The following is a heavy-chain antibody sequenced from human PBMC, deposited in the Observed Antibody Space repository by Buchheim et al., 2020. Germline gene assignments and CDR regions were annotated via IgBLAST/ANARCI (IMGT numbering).Heavy chain of an antibody. D-gene: IGHD3-3*01. J-gene: IGHJ6*02. CDR1: GFTFSSYE. CDR3: ARGGGYDFWSGSNGMDV. CDR2: IGSSGSTI. Sequence: EVQLVESAGGLVQPGGFLRLSCAASGFTFSSYEMNWVRQAPGKGLEWVSYIGSSGSTIYYADSVKGRFTISGDNAKNSLYLPMNSLRVEDTAVYYCARGGGYDFWSGSNGMDVWGQGTT. V-gene: IGHV3-48*03.